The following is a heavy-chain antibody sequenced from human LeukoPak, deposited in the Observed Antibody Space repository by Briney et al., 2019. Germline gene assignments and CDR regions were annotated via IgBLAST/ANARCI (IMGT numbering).Heavy chain of an antibody. CDR2: IYTSGST. V-gene: IGHV4-61*02. Sequence: SQTLSLTCTVSGGSISSGSYYWSWIRQPAGKGLEWIGRIYTSGSTNYNPSLKSRVTISLDTSKNQFSLKLSSVAAADTAVYYCARGGWFGESPFDYWGQGTLVTVSS. CDR1: GGSISSGSYY. J-gene: IGHJ4*02. D-gene: IGHD3-10*01. CDR3: ARGGWFGESPFDY.